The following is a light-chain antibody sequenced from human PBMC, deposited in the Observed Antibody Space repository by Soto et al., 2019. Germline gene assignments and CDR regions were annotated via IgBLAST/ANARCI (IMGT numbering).Light chain of an antibody. CDR3: VQFSHFPRT. V-gene: IGKV2-24*01. J-gene: IGKJ1*01. Sequence: DIVLTQTPLSSPVTLGQPASISCRSSQSLVYSDGNTYLSWLQQRPGQPPRLLIYQISNRFSGVPERFSGSGAGTDFTLKISRLEAEDVGVYSCVQFSHFPRTFGQGTKVEIK. CDR2: QIS. CDR1: QSLVYSDGNTY.